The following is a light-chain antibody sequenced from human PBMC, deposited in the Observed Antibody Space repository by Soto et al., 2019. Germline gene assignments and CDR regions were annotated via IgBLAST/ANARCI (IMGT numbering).Light chain of an antibody. CDR2: AAA. V-gene: IGKV1-39*01. CDR1: QTITSD. CDR3: QQTYRTPGWT. Sequence: DIQMISSPSSLSASVGDRVTITCRASQTITSDLNWYQQTPGKAPKLLIYAAANLQSGVPSRFSGSGSGTDFTFTISMLQPEDFATCCGQQTYRTPGWTVGPGT. J-gene: IGKJ1*01.